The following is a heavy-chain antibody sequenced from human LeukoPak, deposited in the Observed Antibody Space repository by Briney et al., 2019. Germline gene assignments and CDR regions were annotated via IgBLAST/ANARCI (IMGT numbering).Heavy chain of an antibody. CDR3: AKAVGYYDSSGYSNDAFDI. D-gene: IGHD3-22*01. Sequence: QPGRSLRLSCAASGFTFSSYAMHWVRQAPGKGLEWVAVISYDGSNKYYADSVKGRFTISRDNSKNTLYLQMNSLRAEDTAVYYCAKAVGYYDSSGYSNDAFDIWGQGTMVTVSS. CDR2: ISYDGSNK. J-gene: IGHJ3*02. CDR1: GFTFSSYA. V-gene: IGHV3-30-3*01.